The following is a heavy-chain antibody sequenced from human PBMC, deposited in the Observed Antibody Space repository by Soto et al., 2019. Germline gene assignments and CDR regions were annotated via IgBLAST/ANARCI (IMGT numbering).Heavy chain of an antibody. V-gene: IGHV3-30-3*01. CDR1: GFTFSSYA. CDR3: ARDQGKILAAPPGFAFDI. Sequence: QVQLVESGGGVVQPGRSLRLSCAASGFTFSSYAMHWVREAPGKGLEWVAVISYDGSNKYYEDSVKGRFTISRDNSKNTLNLQMNSLRAEDTAVYYCARDQGKILAAPPGFAFDIWGQGTMVTVSS. CDR2: ISYDGSNK. J-gene: IGHJ3*02. D-gene: IGHD6-6*01.